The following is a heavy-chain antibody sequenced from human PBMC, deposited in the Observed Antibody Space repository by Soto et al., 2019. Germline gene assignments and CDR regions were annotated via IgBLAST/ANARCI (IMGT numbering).Heavy chain of an antibody. D-gene: IGHD6-25*01. CDR2: ISWNSGSI. CDR1: GFTFDDYA. CDR3: AKDRERLATGEGYYFDY. J-gene: IGHJ4*02. V-gene: IGHV3-9*01. Sequence: GGSLRLSCAASGFTFDDYAMHWVRQAPGKGLEWVSGISWNSGSIGYADSVKGRFTISRDNAKNSLYLQMNSLRAEDTALYYCAKDRERLATGEGYYFDYWGQGTLVTVSS.